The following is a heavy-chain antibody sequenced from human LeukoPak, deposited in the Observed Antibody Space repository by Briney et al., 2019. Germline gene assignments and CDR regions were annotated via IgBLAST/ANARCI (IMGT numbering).Heavy chain of an antibody. V-gene: IGHV3-23*01. J-gene: IGHJ4*02. Sequence: PGGSLRLSCAASGFTFSSYSMNWVRQAPGKGLEWVSAISGSGGSTYYADSVKGRFTLSRDNSKNTLYLQMNSLRAEDTAVYYCAKVGISRGSFDYWGQGTLVTVSS. CDR3: AKVGISRGSFDY. CDR2: ISGSGGST. D-gene: IGHD2/OR15-2a*01. CDR1: GFTFSSYS.